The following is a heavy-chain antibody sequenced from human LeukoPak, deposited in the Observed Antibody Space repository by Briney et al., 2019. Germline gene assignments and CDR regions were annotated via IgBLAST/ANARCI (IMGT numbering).Heavy chain of an antibody. D-gene: IGHD3-10*01. CDR2: IQYDGSNE. CDR1: RFTFSSYG. CDR3: AKDGSYSGSGSPSYY. Sequence: GGSLRLSCAASRFTFSSYGMHWVRQAPGKGLEWVAYIQYDGSNEQYADSVKGRFSISRDSSKNILYLQMNSLRAEDTAVYYCAKDGSYSGSGSPSYYWGQGTLVTVSS. J-gene: IGHJ4*02. V-gene: IGHV3-30*02.